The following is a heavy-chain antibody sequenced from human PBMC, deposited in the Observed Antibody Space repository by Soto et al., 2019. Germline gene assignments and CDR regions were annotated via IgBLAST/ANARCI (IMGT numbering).Heavy chain of an antibody. CDR3: AKAGEVVGLAVLAYLDS. Sequence: QVQLMESGGGVVQPGRSLRVSCEVSGFSLSNYAIHWVRQAPGKGLEWVAVTSNDGKKFSYADSVRGRFTVSRDNPKNTVSLEMNSLRSDDTGIYFCAKAGEVVGLAVLAYLDSWGQGVPVTVSS. CDR1: GFSLSNYA. D-gene: IGHD3-3*01. V-gene: IGHV3-30*18. J-gene: IGHJ4*02. CDR2: TSNDGKKF.